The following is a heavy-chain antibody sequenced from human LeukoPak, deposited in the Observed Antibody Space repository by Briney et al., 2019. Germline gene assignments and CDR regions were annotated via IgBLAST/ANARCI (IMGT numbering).Heavy chain of an antibody. J-gene: IGHJ4*02. CDR3: AKDTGVRCSGGSCYPDY. D-gene: IGHD2-15*01. CDR2: ISGSGGST. CDR1: GFTFSSYA. V-gene: IGHV3-23*01. Sequence: GGSLRLSCAASGFTFSSYAMSWVREAPGKGLEGVSAISGSGGSTYYADSVKGRFTISRDNSKHALYLQMSSLRAEDTAVYYCAKDTGVRCSGGSCYPDYWGQGTLVTVSS.